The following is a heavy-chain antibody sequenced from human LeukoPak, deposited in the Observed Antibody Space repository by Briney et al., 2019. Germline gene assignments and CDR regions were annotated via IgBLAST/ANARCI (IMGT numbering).Heavy chain of an antibody. CDR3: ARKCYDSSGFDY. J-gene: IGHJ4*02. Sequence: PGGSLRLSCAASGFTFTTYAMSWVRQAPGKGLEWVSAISGSGGSTYYADSVKGRFTISRDNSKNTLYLQMNSLRAEDTAVYYCARKCYDSSGFDYWGQGTLVTVSS. D-gene: IGHD3-22*01. V-gene: IGHV3-23*01. CDR1: GFTFTTYA. CDR2: ISGSGGST.